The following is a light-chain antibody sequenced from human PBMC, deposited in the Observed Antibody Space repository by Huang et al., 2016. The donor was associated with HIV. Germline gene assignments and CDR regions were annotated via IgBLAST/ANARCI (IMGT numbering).Light chain of an antibody. CDR3: QQSARTPRT. CDR1: QNIKRY. J-gene: IGKJ2*01. V-gene: IGKV1-39*01. Sequence: DIQITQSPSSLSASVGDTVLITCRASQNIKRYLNWYQQEPGKAPKLLISAASNLQSGVPSTFSGSGSGTDFTLTINSLQPEDSATYYCQQSARTPRTFGQGTKLEI. CDR2: AAS.